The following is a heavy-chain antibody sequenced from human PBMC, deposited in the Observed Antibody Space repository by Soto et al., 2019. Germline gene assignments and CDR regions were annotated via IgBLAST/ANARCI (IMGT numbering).Heavy chain of an antibody. Sequence: SETLSLRCTVYSWSFSGYYWSWIRQPPGKGLEWIGEIYHGLSIVYNPSLKSRVTISGDSSKNQFSLKLSSVTAADTAVYYCARHGGYYFDYWCQGTLVPVSS. J-gene: IGHJ4*02. CDR3: ARHGGYYFDY. CDR1: SWSFSGYY. CDR2: IYHGLSI. V-gene: IGHV4-34*01. D-gene: IGHD3-16*01.